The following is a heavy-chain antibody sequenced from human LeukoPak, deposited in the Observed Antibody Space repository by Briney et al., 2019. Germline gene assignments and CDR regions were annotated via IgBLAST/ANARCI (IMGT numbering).Heavy chain of an antibody. J-gene: IGHJ4*02. CDR2: ISGGGRTT. CDR1: GVTFSNHA. V-gene: IGHV3-23*01. D-gene: IGHD2-21*01. Sequence: PGGSLRLSCAVSGVTFSNHAMCWVRQAPGKGLQWVSVISGGGRTTEYADSVKGRFTFSRDNSVNTLSLHMDSLRVEDTAIYYCAKNVVFTRYFDYWGQGTLVTVSS. CDR3: AKNVVFTRYFDY.